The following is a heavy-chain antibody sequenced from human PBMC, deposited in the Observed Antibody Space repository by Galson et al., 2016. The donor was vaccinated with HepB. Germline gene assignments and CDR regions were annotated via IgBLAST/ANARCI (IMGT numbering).Heavy chain of an antibody. CDR2: ISYDGSNK. CDR1: GFTFRSYG. V-gene: IGHV3-30*03. CDR3: ATQIVATLGNTDY. Sequence: SLRLSCAASGFTFRSYGMYWVRQAPGKGLEGVAVISYDGSNKYYAESVKGRFTISRDNSKNTLFLQMNSLRVEDTAVYYCATQIVATLGNTDYWGQGTLVTVSS. D-gene: IGHD5-12*01. J-gene: IGHJ4*02.